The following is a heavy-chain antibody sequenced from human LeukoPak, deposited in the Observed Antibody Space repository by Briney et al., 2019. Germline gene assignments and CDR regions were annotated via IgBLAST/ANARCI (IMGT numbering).Heavy chain of an antibody. CDR2: IGGSGGST. CDR1: GFSCSRYA. V-gene: IGHV3-23*01. J-gene: IGHJ4*02. Sequence: GGSLRLSCAASGFSCSRYAMSWVRQAPGKRLEWVSAIGGSGGSTYYADSVKGRFTISRDNSKNTLYLQMNSLRAEDTAVYYCAKKASGQQLDYFDYWGQGTLVTVSS. D-gene: IGHD6-13*01. CDR3: AKKASGQQLDYFDY.